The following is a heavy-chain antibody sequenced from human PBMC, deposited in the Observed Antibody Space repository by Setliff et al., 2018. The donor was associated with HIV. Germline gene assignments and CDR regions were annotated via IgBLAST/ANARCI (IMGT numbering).Heavy chain of an antibody. D-gene: IGHD1-26*01. CDR1: GDSINTHY. CDR2: ISHSGNT. V-gene: IGHV4-59*11. J-gene: IGHJ5*02. CDR3: ARSTVGAGTSVP. Sequence: FTCTVSGDSINTHYWSWIRQAPGKGLEWIGCISHSGNTNFNPSLNSRVTISVDTSKNQFSLRLTSVTAADTAIYYCARSTVGAGTSVPWGRGILVTVSS.